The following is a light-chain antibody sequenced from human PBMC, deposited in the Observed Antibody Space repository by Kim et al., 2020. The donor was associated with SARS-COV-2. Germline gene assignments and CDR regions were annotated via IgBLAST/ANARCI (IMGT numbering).Light chain of an antibody. CDR2: AVI. Sequence: HSIPLARSSTRTDIGSYNNVSSYQQHPGTAPRLMIYAVINRPSGVSTRFSCSKSGNTASLTISGLQAEDEADYYCSSYTRGNTNYVFGTGTKVTVL. CDR1: RTDIGSYNN. V-gene: IGLV2-14*03. CDR3: SSYTRGNTNYV. J-gene: IGLJ1*01.